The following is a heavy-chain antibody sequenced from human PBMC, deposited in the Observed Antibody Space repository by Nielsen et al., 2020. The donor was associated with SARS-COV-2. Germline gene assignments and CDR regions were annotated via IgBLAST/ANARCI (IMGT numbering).Heavy chain of an antibody. Sequence: ASVKVSCKASGYIFTDYYVHWVRQAPGQGLEWLAIINPSGGRANFAPNFQDRVTLTRNTSTSTVYFLLSGLRFNDTAVYYCARGGSRIVNRPLDHWGQGTLVTVSS. CDR2: INPSGGRA. CDR3: ARGGSRIVNRPLDH. V-gene: IGHV1-46*01. CDR1: GYIFTDYY. J-gene: IGHJ4*02. D-gene: IGHD1-26*01.